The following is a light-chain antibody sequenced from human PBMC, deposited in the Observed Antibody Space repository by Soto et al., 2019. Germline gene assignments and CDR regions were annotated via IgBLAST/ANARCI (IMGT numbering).Light chain of an antibody. V-gene: IGKV1-9*01. CDR1: QGISTY. Sequence: IQVTQSPSSLSASVGDRVTITCRASQGISTYLAWYQQKPGKAPKLLIYAASTLQSGVPLRFSGSGPETDFTLTISSLQPEYFATYYCRQLNSYPFTFGPGTKVEIK. CDR2: AAS. CDR3: RQLNSYPFT. J-gene: IGKJ3*01.